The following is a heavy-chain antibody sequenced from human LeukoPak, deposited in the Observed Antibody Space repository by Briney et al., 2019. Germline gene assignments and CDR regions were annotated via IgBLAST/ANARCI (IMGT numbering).Heavy chain of an antibody. CDR3: ARTLSRIAAAPNCFDP. CDR2: INHSGST. CDR1: GGSISSYY. Sequence: SETLSLTCTVSGGSISSYYWSWIRQPPGKGLEWIGEINHSGSTNYNPSLKSRVTLSVDTSKNQFSLKLSSVTAADTAVYYCARTLSRIAAAPNCFDPWGQGTLVTVSS. D-gene: IGHD6-13*01. J-gene: IGHJ5*02. V-gene: IGHV4-34*01.